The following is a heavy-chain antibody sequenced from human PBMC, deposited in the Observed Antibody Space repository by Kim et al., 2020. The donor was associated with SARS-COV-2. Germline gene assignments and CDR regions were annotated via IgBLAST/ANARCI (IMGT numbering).Heavy chain of an antibody. J-gene: IGHJ3*02. V-gene: IGHV3-30*04. CDR1: GFTFSSYA. Sequence: GGSLRLSCAASGFTFSSYAMHWVRQAPGKGLEWVAVISYDGSNKYYADSVKGRFTISRDNSKNTLYLQMNSLRAEDTAVYYCAIEGGAVGASDAFDIWG. CDR3: AIEGGAVGASDAFDI. D-gene: IGHD1-26*01. CDR2: ISYDGSNK.